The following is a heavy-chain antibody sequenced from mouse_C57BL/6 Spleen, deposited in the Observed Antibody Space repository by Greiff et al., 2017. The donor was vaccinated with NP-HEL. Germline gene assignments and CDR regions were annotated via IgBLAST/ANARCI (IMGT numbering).Heavy chain of an antibody. Sequence: QVQLQQSGAELVRPGASVTLSCKASSYTFTDYEMHWVKQTPVHGLEWIGAIDPETGGTAYNQKFKGKAILTADKSSSTADMELRSLTSEGSAVYYCTRRRYHYYAMDYWGQGTSVTVSS. CDR1: SYTFTDYE. J-gene: IGHJ4*01. D-gene: IGHD2-14*01. CDR2: IDPETGGT. CDR3: TRRRYHYYAMDY. V-gene: IGHV1-15*01.